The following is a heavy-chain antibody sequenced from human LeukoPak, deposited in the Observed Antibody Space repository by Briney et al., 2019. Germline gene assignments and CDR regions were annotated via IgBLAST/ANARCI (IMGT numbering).Heavy chain of an antibody. CDR1: GFTFGDYA. CDR3: TRDSSGYYDSYYYYYMDV. V-gene: IGHV3-49*04. J-gene: IGHJ6*03. Sequence: GGSLRLSCTASGFTFGDYAMSWVRQAPGKGLEWVGFSRSKAYGGTTEYAASVKGRFTISRDDSKSIAYLQMNSLKTEDTAVYYCTRDSSGYYDSYYYYYMDVWGKGTTVTVSS. D-gene: IGHD3-22*01. CDR2: SRSKAYGGTT.